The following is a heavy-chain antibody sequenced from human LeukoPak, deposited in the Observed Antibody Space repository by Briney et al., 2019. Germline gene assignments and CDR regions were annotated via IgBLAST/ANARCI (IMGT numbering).Heavy chain of an antibody. CDR1: GFTFSSYG. D-gene: IGHD6-13*01. CDR2: ISYDGSNK. J-gene: IGHJ4*02. V-gene: IGHV3-30*18. CDR3: AKDPGSSSPLDY. Sequence: GGSLRLSCAASGFTFSSYGMHWVRQAPGKWLEWVAVISYDGSNKYYADSVKGRFTISRDNSKNTLYLQMNSLRAEDTAVYYCAKDPGSSSPLDYWGQGTLVTVSS.